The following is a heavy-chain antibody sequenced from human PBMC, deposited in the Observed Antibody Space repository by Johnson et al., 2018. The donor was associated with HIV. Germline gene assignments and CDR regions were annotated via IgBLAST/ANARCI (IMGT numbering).Heavy chain of an antibody. CDR1: GLSFGDYA. J-gene: IGHJ3*02. V-gene: IGHV3-49*04. CDR3: TRQADI. CDR2: IRSKAYGGTT. Sequence: EVQLVESGGGLVQPGGSLRLSCTASGLSFGDYAMSWVRQAPGKGLEWVGFIRSKAYGGTTEYAASVKGRFTISRDDSKNTAYLQMNSLKTEDTAVYYCTRQADIWGQGTMVTVSS.